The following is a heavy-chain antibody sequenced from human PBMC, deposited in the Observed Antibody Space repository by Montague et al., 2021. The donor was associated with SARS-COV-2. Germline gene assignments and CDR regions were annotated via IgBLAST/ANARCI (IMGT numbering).Heavy chain of an antibody. D-gene: IGHD3-9*01. J-gene: IGHJ3*01. CDR1: GGSIDNYF. V-gene: IGHV4-59*13. Sequence: SETLSLTCTASGGSIDNYFWSWIRQPPGKGLEWIGYIYNSGSTNYNPSLKSRVTMSGDTSSNQFSLKLSSVTAADTAMYYFALSLRYFDWADAFGVWGQGTMVIVSS. CDR2: IYNSGST. CDR3: ALSLRYFDWADAFGV.